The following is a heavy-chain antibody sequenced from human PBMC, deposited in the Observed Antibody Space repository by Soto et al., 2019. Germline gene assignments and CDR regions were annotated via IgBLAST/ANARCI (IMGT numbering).Heavy chain of an antibody. CDR1: GFTFNNYA. V-gene: IGHV3-23*01. J-gene: IGHJ4*02. CDR2: ISGGGDTT. CDR3: AKGRGGSGSLTPRVDF. D-gene: IGHD3-10*01. Sequence: EVQLLESGGGLVQPGGSLRLSCAASGFTFNNYAMTWVRQAPGTGLEWVSVISGGGDTTSYADSVKGRFTVSRDGSKNTLYLQMSSLRAEDTALYYCAKGRGGSGSLTPRVDFWGQGTLVTVSS.